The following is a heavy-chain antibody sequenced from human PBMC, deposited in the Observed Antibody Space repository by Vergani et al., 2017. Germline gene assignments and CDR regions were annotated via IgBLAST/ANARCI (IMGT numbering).Heavy chain of an antibody. J-gene: IGHJ2*01. CDR3: ARSPNWYFDL. V-gene: IGHV3-13*01. CDR1: GFTFSSYD. Sequence: EVQLVESGGGLVQPGGSLRLSCAASGFTFSSYDMHWVRQATGKGLECVSAIGTAGDTYYPGSVKGRFTIARENAKNSLYLQMNSLRAGDTAVYYCARSPNWYFDLWGRGTLVTVSS. CDR2: IGTAGDT.